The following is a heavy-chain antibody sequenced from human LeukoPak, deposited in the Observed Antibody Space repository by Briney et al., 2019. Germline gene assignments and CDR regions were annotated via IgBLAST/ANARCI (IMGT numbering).Heavy chain of an antibody. Sequence: GGSLRLSCAASGFTFDDYTMHWVRQAPGKGLEWVSLISWDGGSTYYGDSVKGRFTISRDNCKNSLYLQMNSLRTEYTALYCCSKDTSRGYNYYYYMDVWGKGTTVTVSS. CDR1: GFTFDDYT. CDR3: SKDTSRGYNYYYYMDV. J-gene: IGHJ6*03. D-gene: IGHD5-12*01. V-gene: IGHV3-43*01. CDR2: ISWDGGST.